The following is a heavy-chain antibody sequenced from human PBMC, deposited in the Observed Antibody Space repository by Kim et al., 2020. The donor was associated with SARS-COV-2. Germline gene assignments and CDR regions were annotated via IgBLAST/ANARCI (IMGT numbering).Heavy chain of an antibody. CDR3: TTDRGTKCGGDCSEEY. CDR2: IRTTRANGAT. J-gene: IGHJ4*01. D-gene: IGHD2-21*02. CDR1: GFIFKDAY. Sequence: GGSLRLSCTTSGFIFKDAYMSWVRQSPGKGLEWIGGIRTTRANGATNYAESVRGRFTISREDSQSTIFFQMNSLRSEDTAVYYCTTDRGTKCGGDCSEEYWGHGSQVTVSS. V-gene: IGHV3-15*01.